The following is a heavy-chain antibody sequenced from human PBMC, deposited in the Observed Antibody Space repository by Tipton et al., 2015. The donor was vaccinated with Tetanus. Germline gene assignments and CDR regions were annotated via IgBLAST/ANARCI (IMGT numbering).Heavy chain of an antibody. D-gene: IGHD2-21*02. Sequence: TLSLTCTVSGGSISSYYWSWIRQPPGKGLEWIGYIYYSGSTNYNPSLKSRVTISVDTFKNQFSLKLSSVTAADTAVYYCARDRGVTSPFGSYYYGMDVWGQGTTVTVSS. V-gene: IGHV4-59*01. CDR2: IYYSGST. J-gene: IGHJ6*02. CDR1: GGSISSYY. CDR3: ARDRGVTSPFGSYYYGMDV.